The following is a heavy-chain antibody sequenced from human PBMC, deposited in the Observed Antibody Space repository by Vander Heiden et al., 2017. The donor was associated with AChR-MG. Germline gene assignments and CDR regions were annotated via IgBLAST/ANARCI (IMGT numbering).Heavy chain of an antibody. J-gene: IGHJ4*02. CDR3: ARDRLTATTSFDY. Sequence: QVQLVESGGGVVQPGKSLRLSCITSGFAFSRFAVHWVRQAPGKGLEWVAVISDDGSRKYYADSVKGRCTISRDNSKKAVDLQMNSLRAEDSAVYYCARDRLTATTSFDYWGQGTLGTVSS. D-gene: IGHD4-17*01. CDR2: ISDDGSRK. CDR1: GFAFSRFA. V-gene: IGHV3-30-3*01.